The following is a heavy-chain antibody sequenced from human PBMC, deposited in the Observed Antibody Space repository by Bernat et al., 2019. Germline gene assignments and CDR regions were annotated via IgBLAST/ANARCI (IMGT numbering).Heavy chain of an antibody. CDR2: IKRKTDGGTI. J-gene: IGHJ4*02. D-gene: IGHD2-15*01. Sequence: EVQLVESGGGLVKPGGSLTLSCAASGFTFSKVWMTWVRQAPGKGPEWVGRIKRKTDGGTIDYAAPVKGRFTISRDDSINTMYLQMNSLKTEDTALYYCATGDCSGGSCHFFDYWGQGTLVTVSS. V-gene: IGHV3-15*01. CDR1: GFTFSKVW. CDR3: ATGDCSGGSCHFFDY.